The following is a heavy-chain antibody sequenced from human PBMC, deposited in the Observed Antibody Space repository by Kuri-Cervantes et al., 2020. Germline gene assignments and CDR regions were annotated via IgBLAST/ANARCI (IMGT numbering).Heavy chain of an antibody. J-gene: IGHJ3*02. D-gene: IGHD2-2*01. CDR2: INHSGST. CDR1: GGSFSGYY. CDR3: ARQMVLRKTVVVPAVRRAFDI. Sequence: WGTLRLSCAVYGGSFSGYYWSWIRQPPGKGLEWIGEINHSGSTNFNPSLKSRVTISLDTSKNQFSLKLSSVTAADTAVYYCARQMVLRKTVVVPAVRRAFDIWGQGTMVTVSS. V-gene: IGHV4-34*01.